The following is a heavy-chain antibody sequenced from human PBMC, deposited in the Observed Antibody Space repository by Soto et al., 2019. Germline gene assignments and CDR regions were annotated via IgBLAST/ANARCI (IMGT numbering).Heavy chain of an antibody. J-gene: IGHJ4*02. CDR3: ARDFYGDYESDY. Sequence: GASVKVSCKASGYTFTSYGISWGRQAPGQGLEWMGWISANNGNTNYAQKLQGRVTMTTDTSTSTAYMELRSLRSDDTAVYYCARDFYGDYESDYWGQGTLVTVSS. D-gene: IGHD4-17*01. CDR2: ISANNGNT. CDR1: GYTFTSYG. V-gene: IGHV1-18*01.